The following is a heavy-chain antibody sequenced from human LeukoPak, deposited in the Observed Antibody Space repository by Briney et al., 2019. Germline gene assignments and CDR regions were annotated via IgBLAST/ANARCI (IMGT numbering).Heavy chain of an antibody. CDR1: GGTFSSYA. Sequence: GASVKVSCKASGGTFSSYAISWVRQAPGQGLEWMGGIIPIFGTANYAQKFQGRVTITTDESTSTAYMELSSLRSEDTAVYYCASEDVEYSSSSYFDYWGQGTLVTVSS. CDR3: ASEDVEYSSSSYFDY. V-gene: IGHV1-69*05. CDR2: IIPIFGTA. D-gene: IGHD6-6*01. J-gene: IGHJ4*02.